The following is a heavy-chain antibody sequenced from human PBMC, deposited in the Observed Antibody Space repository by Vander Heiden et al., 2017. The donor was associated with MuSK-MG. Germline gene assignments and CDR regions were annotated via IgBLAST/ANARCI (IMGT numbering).Heavy chain of an antibody. CDR1: GYTFTNYY. Sequence: QVQLVQSGAEVKKPGASVEVSCKASGYTFTNYYLHWVRQAPGQGLDWMGIIDPSGGTTNYAQKFQGRVNMTRDTATNTVYMELSSLRAEETAVYYCERDEDPPCSGCSCYAVREEGWYLDLWDRGTLVHVS. CDR3: ERDEDPPCSGCSCYAVREEGWYLDL. CDR2: IDPSGGTT. J-gene: IGHJ2*01. D-gene: IGHD2-15*01. V-gene: IGHV1-46*01.